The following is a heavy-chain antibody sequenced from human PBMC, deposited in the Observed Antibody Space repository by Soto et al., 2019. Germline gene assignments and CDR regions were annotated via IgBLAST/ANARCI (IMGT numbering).Heavy chain of an antibody. D-gene: IGHD1-1*01. CDR1: GFTFSSYW. CDR3: ARTTFPPYYYGMDV. Sequence: GGSLRLSCAASGFTFSSYWMSWVRQAPGKGLEWVANIKQDGSEKYYVDSVKGRSTISRDNAKNSLYLQMNSLRAEDTAVYYCARTTFPPYYYGMDVWGQGTTVTVSS. J-gene: IGHJ6*02. V-gene: IGHV3-7*03. CDR2: IKQDGSEK.